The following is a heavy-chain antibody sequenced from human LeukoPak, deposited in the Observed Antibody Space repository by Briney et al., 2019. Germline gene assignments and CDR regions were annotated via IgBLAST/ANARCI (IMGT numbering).Heavy chain of an antibody. J-gene: IGHJ4*02. CDR3: AKDRAGYSYGYFDY. CDR1: GFIFSRHG. Sequence: GGSLRLSCAASGFIFSRHGMHWVRQAPGKGLEWVAIIRYDGNNEYYADSVKGRFTISRDNSKNTLYLQMNSLRAEDTAVYYCAKDRAGYSYGYFDYWGQGILVTVSS. CDR2: IRYDGNNE. V-gene: IGHV3-30*02. D-gene: IGHD5-18*01.